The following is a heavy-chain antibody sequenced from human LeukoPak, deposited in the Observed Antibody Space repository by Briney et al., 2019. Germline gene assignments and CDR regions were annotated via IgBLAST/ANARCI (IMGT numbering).Heavy chain of an antibody. CDR2: INPNSGGT. CDR1: GYTFTGYY. V-gene: IGHV1-2*02. Sequence: VASVKVSCTASGYTFTGYYMHWVRQAPGQGLERMEWINPNSGGTNYAQKFQGRVTMTRDTSSSTAYMELSRLRSDDTAVYYCARDALRNRHWGAGFDPWGQGTLVTVSS. J-gene: IGHJ5*02. D-gene: IGHD7-27*01. CDR3: ARDALRNRHWGAGFDP.